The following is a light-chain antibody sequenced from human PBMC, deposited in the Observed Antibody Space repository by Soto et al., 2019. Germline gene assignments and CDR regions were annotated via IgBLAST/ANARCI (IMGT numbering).Light chain of an antibody. V-gene: IGKV3-15*01. Sequence: EIVMTQSPATLSVSPGERATLSCRASQSVSSNLAWYQQKPGHAPRLLIYGAYTRATGIPARFSGSGSGTDFTLTISSLQSEDFAVYYCQQYNNWPQTFGQGTKVEIK. CDR1: QSVSSN. CDR3: QQYNNWPQT. CDR2: GAY. J-gene: IGKJ1*01.